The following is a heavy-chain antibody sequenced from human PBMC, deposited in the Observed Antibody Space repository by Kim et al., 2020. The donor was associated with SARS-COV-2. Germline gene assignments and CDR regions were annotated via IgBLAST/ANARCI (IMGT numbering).Heavy chain of an antibody. D-gene: IGHD6-13*01. CDR3: ARVPYDGSSWPVDY. J-gene: IGHJ4*02. CDR2: ISSSSSYT. V-gene: IGHV3-11*06. Sequence: GGSLRLSCVASGFTFSDYYMNWIRQAPGKGLEWVSYISSSSSYTNYADSVKGRFTISRDNAKNSLYLQMNSLRAEDTAVYYCARVPYDGSSWPVDYWGQGTLVTVSS. CDR1: GFTFSDYY.